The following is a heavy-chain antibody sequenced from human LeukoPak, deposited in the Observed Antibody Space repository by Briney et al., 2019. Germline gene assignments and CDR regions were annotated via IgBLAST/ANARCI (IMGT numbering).Heavy chain of an antibody. CDR1: GGSISSGSYS. J-gene: IGHJ4*02. Sequence: ETLSLTCAVSGGSISSGSYSWSWIRQPPGNGLEWVSAISGSGGSTYYADSVKGRFTISRDNSKNTLYLQMNSLRAEDTAVYYCARALSSTSSEMGYWGQGTLVTVSS. CDR3: ARALSSTSSEMGY. V-gene: IGHV3-23*01. D-gene: IGHD2-2*01. CDR2: ISGSGGST.